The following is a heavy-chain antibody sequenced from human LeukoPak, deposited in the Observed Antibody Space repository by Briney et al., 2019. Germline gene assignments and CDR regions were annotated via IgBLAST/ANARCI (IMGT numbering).Heavy chain of an antibody. D-gene: IGHD1-26*01. Sequence: GGSLRLSCAASGFTFSSNWMHWVRQAPGKGLVWVSRINSDGSTTSYADSVKGRFTISRDNAKNTVYLQMNSLRAEDTAVYFCARDRGSTEFDYWGQGTLVTVSS. J-gene: IGHJ4*02. CDR3: ARDRGSTEFDY. CDR1: GFTFSSNW. V-gene: IGHV3-74*01. CDR2: INSDGSTT.